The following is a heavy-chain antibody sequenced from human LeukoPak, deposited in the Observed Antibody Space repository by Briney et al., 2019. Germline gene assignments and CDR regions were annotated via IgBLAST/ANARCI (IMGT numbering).Heavy chain of an antibody. D-gene: IGHD4-17*01. V-gene: IGHV4-31*03. CDR3: ASWGGEMTTGTNWAY. Sequence: SETLSLTCTVSGGSISSGGYYWSWIRQHPGKGLEWIGYIYYSGSTYYNPSLKSRVTISVDTSKNQLSLKLSSVTAADTAVYYCASWGGEMTTGTNWAYRGQGTLVTVSS. CDR2: IYYSGST. CDR1: GGSISSGGYY. J-gene: IGHJ4*02.